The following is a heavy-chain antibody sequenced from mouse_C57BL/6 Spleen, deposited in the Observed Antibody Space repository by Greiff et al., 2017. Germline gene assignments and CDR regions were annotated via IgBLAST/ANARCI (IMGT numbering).Heavy chain of an antibody. V-gene: IGHV1-69*01. CDR3: ARFPSFYDYDGGFDY. Sequence: VQLQQPGAELVMPGASVKLSCKASGYTFTSYWMHWVKQRPGQGLEWIGEIDPSDSYTNYNQEFKGKSTLTVDKSSSTAYMQLSSLTSEDSAVYYCARFPSFYDYDGGFDYWVQGTTLTVSS. CDR2: IDPSDSYT. D-gene: IGHD2-4*01. J-gene: IGHJ2*01. CDR1: GYTFTSYW.